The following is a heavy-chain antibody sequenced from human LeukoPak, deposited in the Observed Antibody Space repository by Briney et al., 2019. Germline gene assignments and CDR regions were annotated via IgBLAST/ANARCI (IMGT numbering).Heavy chain of an antibody. V-gene: IGHV4-39*07. Sequence: SETLSLTCTVSGGSISSSSYYWGWIRQPPGKGLEWIGSIYYSGSTCYNPSLKSRVTISVDTSKNQFSLKLSSVTAADTAVYYCARVGGGDRSNAFDIWGQGTMVTVSS. J-gene: IGHJ3*02. D-gene: IGHD2-21*02. CDR1: GGSISSSSYY. CDR3: ARVGGGDRSNAFDI. CDR2: IYYSGST.